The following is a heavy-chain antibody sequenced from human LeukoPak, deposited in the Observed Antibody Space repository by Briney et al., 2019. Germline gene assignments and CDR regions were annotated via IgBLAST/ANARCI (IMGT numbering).Heavy chain of an antibody. CDR3: ARDSYYDYVWGSYRYGYMDV. Sequence: PGGSLRLSCAASGFTFSSYEMNWVRQAPGKGLEWVSYISSSGSTIYYADSVKGRFTISRDNAKNSLYLQMNSLRAEDTAVYYCARDSYYDYVWGSYRYGYMDVWGKGTTVTISS. J-gene: IGHJ6*03. V-gene: IGHV3-48*03. D-gene: IGHD3-16*02. CDR2: ISSSGSTI. CDR1: GFTFSSYE.